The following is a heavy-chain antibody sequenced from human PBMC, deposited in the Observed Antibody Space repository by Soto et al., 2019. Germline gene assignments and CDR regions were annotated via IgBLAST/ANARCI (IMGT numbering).Heavy chain of an antibody. D-gene: IGHD3-3*01. CDR1: GRSVRNKHYY. CDR3: SRAIFGVVLARDYMDV. J-gene: IGHJ6*01. Sequence: PSETVPFTGTISGRSVRNKHYYGWCIRQPPGKGLECIGYIFYSGSTYYNPSLESRITMSVATSKNQFSLQLSSVTPADTAVYFWSRAIFGVVLARDYMDVWGPGTTVT. CDR2: IFYSGST. V-gene: IGHV4-30-4*01.